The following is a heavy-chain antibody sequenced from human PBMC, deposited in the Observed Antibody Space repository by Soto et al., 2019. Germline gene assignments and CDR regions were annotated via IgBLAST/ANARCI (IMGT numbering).Heavy chain of an antibody. V-gene: IGHV1-69*13. CDR1: GGTFSSYA. D-gene: IGHD2-2*01. CDR3: ARDQVVVVPAANYYYYGMDV. J-gene: IGHJ6*02. CDR2: IIPIFGTA. Sequence: SVKVSCKASGGTFSSYAISWVRQAPGQGLEWMGGIIPIFGTANYAQKFQGRVTITADESTSTAYMELSSLRSEDTAVYYCARDQVVVVPAANYYYYGMDVWGQGTTVTVSS.